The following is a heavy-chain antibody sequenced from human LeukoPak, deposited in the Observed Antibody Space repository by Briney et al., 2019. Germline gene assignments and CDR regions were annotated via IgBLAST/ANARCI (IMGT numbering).Heavy chain of an antibody. Sequence: SETLSLTCTVSGGSISSYYWSWIRQPAGKGLEWIGRIYTSGSTNYNPSLKSRVTISVDTSKNQFSLKLSSVTAADTAVYYCARGDYYGSGSYFYYYYMDVWGKGTTVTISS. D-gene: IGHD3-10*01. V-gene: IGHV4-4*07. CDR2: IYTSGST. J-gene: IGHJ6*03. CDR3: ARGDYYGSGSYFYYYYMDV. CDR1: GGSISSYY.